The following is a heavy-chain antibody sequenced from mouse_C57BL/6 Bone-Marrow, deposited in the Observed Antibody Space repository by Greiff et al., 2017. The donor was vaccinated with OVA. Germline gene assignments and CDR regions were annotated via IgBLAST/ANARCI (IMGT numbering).Heavy chain of an antibody. D-gene: IGHD1-1*01. CDR2: IYPSDSET. CDR3: ARQEDYYGYFDY. CDR1: GYTFTSYW. J-gene: IGHJ2*01. V-gene: IGHV1-61*01. Sequence: QVQLQQPGAELVRPGSSVKLSCKASGYTFTSYWMDWVKQRPGQGLEWIGNIYPSDSETHYNQKFKDKATLTVDKSSSTAYMQLSSLTSEDSAVYYCARQEDYYGYFDYWGQCTTLTVSS.